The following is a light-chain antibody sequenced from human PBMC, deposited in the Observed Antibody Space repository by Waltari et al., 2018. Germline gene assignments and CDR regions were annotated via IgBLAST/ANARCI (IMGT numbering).Light chain of an antibody. CDR3: SSYTTSNAPGV. V-gene: IGLV2-14*01. Sequence: GQSITISCTGTDSDVGASNFVSWYRQHPGKAPHLIIYEVSERPPGISERFSVSKSDNTASLTISGLQADDEAVYYCSSYTTSNAPGVLGTGTKVTVL. J-gene: IGLJ1*01. CDR1: DSDVGASNF. CDR2: EVS.